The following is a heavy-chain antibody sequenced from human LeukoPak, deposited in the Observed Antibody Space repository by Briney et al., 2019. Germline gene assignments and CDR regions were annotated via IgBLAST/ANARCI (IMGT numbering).Heavy chain of an antibody. CDR1: GFTFSDYY. J-gene: IGHJ4*02. V-gene: IGHV3-11*04. CDR3: ARDLRILEWLSYYFDY. Sequence: GGSLRLSCAASGFTFSDYYMSWIRQAPGKGLEWVSYISSSGSTIYYADSVKGRFTISRDNAKNSLYLQMNSLRAEDTAVYYCARDLRILEWLSYYFDYWGQGTLVTVSS. D-gene: IGHD3-3*01. CDR2: ISSSGSTI.